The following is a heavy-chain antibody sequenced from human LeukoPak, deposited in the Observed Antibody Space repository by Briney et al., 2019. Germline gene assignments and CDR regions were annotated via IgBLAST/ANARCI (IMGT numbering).Heavy chain of an antibody. J-gene: IGHJ4*02. V-gene: IGHV3-21*01. Sequence: PGGSLRLSCAASGFTFSSYSMNWVRQAPGKGLEWVSSISSSSSSYIYYADSVKGRFTISRDNAKNSLYLQMNSLRAEDTAVYYCARDKSYGDNYFDYWGQGTLVTVSS. CDR2: ISSSSSSYI. CDR3: ARDKSYGDNYFDY. CDR1: GFTFSSYS. D-gene: IGHD4-17*01.